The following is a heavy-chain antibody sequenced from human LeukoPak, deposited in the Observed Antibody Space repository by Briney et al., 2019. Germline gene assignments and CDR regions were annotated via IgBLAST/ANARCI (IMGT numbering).Heavy chain of an antibody. V-gene: IGHV3-30-3*01. D-gene: IGHD3-10*01. Sequence: GGSLRLSCAASGFSFSSYNMNWVRQPPGKGLQWVTEISYDGNKKTYVDSVKGRFTISRDNSKNTLYLQMNSLRDEDTAVYYCARGAQKILSFGEYPSDAFDIWGQGTMVSVSS. CDR3: ARGAQKILSFGEYPSDAFDI. J-gene: IGHJ3*02. CDR1: GFSFSSYN. CDR2: ISYDGNKK.